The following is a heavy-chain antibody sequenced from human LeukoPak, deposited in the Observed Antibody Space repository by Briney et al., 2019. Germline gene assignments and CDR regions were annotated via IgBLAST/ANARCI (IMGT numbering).Heavy chain of an antibody. Sequence: ASVKVSCKASGYTFTGYYMHWVRQAPGQGLDWMGLINPNSGGTNYAQKFQGRVTMTRDTSIRTAYMELNRLRSDDTAVYYCARGVLLWFVKIVNWFDPWGQGTLVTVCS. V-gene: IGHV1-2*02. CDR1: GYTFTGYY. D-gene: IGHD3-10*01. J-gene: IGHJ5*02. CDR3: ARGVLLWFVKIVNWFDP. CDR2: INPNSGGT.